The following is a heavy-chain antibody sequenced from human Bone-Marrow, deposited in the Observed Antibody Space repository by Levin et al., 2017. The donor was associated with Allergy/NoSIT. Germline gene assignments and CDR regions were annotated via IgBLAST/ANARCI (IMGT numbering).Heavy chain of an antibody. J-gene: IGHJ4*02. Sequence: SETLSLTCAVYGGSFSGYYWSWIRQPPGKGLEWIGEINHSGSTNYNPSLKSRVTISVDTSKNQFSLKLSSVTAADTAVYYCARGLSYYYDSSPLDYWGQGTLVTVSS. CDR3: ARGLSYYYDSSPLDY. CDR2: INHSGST. D-gene: IGHD3-22*01. V-gene: IGHV4-34*01. CDR1: GGSFSGYY.